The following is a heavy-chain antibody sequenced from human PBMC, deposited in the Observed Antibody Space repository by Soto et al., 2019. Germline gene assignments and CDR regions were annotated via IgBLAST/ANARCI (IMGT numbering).Heavy chain of an antibody. CDR3: VRYGDRHPGWWFDP. CDR1: DGSISSSSYY. Sequence: PSETLSLTCTVSDGSISSSSYYWGWIRHPPGKGLEWIGEVSDSGNSQYSPSLKSRVTISLDTSKTQFSLKLRSVTAADTAVYYCVRYGDRHPGWWFDPRGQGTQVTVSS. CDR2: VSDSGNS. V-gene: IGHV4-39*01. D-gene: IGHD7-27*01. J-gene: IGHJ5*02.